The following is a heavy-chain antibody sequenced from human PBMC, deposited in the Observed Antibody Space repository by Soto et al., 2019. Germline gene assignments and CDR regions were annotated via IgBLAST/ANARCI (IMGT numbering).Heavy chain of an antibody. V-gene: IGHV1-18*01. CDR1: GYTFTSYG. J-gene: IGHJ5*02. D-gene: IGHD3-3*01. CDR3: ARTYDFWSGYSPSGWFDP. Sequence: ASVKVSCKASGYTFTSYGISWVRQAPGQGLEWMGWISAYNGNTNYAQKLQGRVTMTTGTSTSTAYMELRSLRSDDTAVYYCARTYDFWSGYSPSGWFDPWGQGTLVTVSS. CDR2: ISAYNGNT.